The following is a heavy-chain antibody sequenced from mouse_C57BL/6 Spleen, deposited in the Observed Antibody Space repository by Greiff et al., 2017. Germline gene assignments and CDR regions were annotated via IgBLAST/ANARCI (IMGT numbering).Heavy chain of an antibody. D-gene: IGHD1-1*01. Sequence: LQESGAELVKPGASVKLSCKASGYTFTEYTIHWVKQRSGQGLEWIGWFYPGSGSIKYNEKFKDKATLTADKSSSTVYMELSRLTSEDSAVYFCARHEPYYYGSSYGYFDVWGTGTTVTVSS. CDR3: ARHEPYYYGSSYGYFDV. CDR2: FYPGSGSI. V-gene: IGHV1-62-2*01. CDR1: GYTFTEYT. J-gene: IGHJ1*03.